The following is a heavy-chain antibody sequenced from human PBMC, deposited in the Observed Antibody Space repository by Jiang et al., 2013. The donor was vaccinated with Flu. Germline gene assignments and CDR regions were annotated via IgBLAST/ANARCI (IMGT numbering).Heavy chain of an antibody. V-gene: IGHV3-11*05. J-gene: IGHJ4*02. D-gene: IGHD5-24*01. Sequence: SSSSSYTNYADSVKGRFTISRDNAKNSLYLQMNSLRAEDTAVYYCARDSRDGYRYYFDYWGQGTLVTVSS. CDR3: ARDSRDGYRYYFDY. CDR2: SSSSSYT.